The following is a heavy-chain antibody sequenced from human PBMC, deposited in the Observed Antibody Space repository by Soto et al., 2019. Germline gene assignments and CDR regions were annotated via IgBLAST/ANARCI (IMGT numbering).Heavy chain of an antibody. Sequence: WGSLRLSCAASGFTFSNYGMNWVRQAPGKGLEWVSYIGSSSNVIHYADSVKGRFTISRDDAKNSLYLQMNSLRDEDTSVYYCAKFRGFEYGTFDYWGQGALVTVSS. D-gene: IGHD3-10*01. CDR3: AKFRGFEYGTFDY. CDR1: GFTFSNYG. J-gene: IGHJ4*02. CDR2: IGSSSNVI. V-gene: IGHV3-48*02.